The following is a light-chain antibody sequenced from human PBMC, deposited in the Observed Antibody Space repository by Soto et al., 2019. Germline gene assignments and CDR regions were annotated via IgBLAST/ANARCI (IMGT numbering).Light chain of an antibody. Sequence: QSALTQPASVSGSPGQSITISCTGSSSDVGTQNYVSWYQQHPDKAPKLMIYEVSDRPSGVSNRFSGSESGNTASLTISGVQAEDEADYYCLSYTSSYTVVFGGGTKLTVL. CDR3: LSYTSSYTVV. J-gene: IGLJ2*01. V-gene: IGLV2-14*01. CDR2: EVS. CDR1: SSDVGTQNY.